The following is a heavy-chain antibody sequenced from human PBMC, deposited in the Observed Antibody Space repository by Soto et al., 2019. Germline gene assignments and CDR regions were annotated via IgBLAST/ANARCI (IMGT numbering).Heavy chain of an antibody. Sequence: SHSLELACTGSSETMWSSDYYGTWIRQPPGKGLEWIGYIDYSGSAYYNPSLTSRLTLSVDTSKNQFSLTLRSMTAADTAVYFCDRELTRYSYGPGEVYSGQGTLVTV. D-gene: IGHD5-18*01. J-gene: IGHJ4*02. V-gene: IGHV4-30-4*01. CDR3: DRELTRYSYGPGEVY. CDR2: IDYSGSA. CDR1: SETMWSSDYY.